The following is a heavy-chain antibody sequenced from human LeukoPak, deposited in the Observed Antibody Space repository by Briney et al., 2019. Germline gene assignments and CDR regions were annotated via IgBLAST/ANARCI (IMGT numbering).Heavy chain of an antibody. J-gene: IGHJ4*02. D-gene: IGHD1-26*01. CDR2: IYYTGST. V-gene: IGHV4-59*01. Sequence: SETLFLTCTVSGGSISSYYWSWIRQPPGRGLEWIGYIYYTGSTNYNPSLKSRVTISVDTSKNQFSLKLSSVTAADTAVYYCASGRAFDFNYWGQGTLVTVSS. CDR3: ASGRAFDFNY. CDR1: GGSISSYY.